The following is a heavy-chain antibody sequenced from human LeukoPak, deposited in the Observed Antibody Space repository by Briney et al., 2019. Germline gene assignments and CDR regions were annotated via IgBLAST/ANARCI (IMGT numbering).Heavy chain of an antibody. J-gene: IGHJ4*02. Sequence: ASVKVSCKASGYTFTSYGISWVRQAPGQGLEWMGWISAYNGNTNYAQKLQGRVTMTTDTSTSTAYMELRSLRSDDTAVYYCATPPPSGWYEGWYFDYWGQGTLVTVSS. CDR1: GYTFTSYG. CDR2: ISAYNGNT. D-gene: IGHD6-19*01. CDR3: ATPPPSGWYEGWYFDY. V-gene: IGHV1-18*01.